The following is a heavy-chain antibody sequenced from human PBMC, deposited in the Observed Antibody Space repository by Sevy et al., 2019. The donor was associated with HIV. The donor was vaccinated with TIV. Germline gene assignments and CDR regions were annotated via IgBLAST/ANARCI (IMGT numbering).Heavy chain of an antibody. D-gene: IGHD6-13*01. J-gene: IGHJ4*02. CDR3: ARTTAVAGTKFFDF. CDR2: IYPGDSDT. V-gene: IGHV5-51*01. Sequence: GESLKISCKGSGYSFTSYWIGWVRQMPGKGLEWMGIIYPGDSDTRYSPSFQGQVTISAAKSISTAYLQWGSLKASDNAMYYCARTTAVAGTKFFDFWGQGTLVTVSS. CDR1: GYSFTSYW.